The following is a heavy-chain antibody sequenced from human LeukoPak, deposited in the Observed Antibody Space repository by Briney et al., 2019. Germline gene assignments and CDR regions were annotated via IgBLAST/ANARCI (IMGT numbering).Heavy chain of an antibody. V-gene: IGHV3-30*04. CDR3: ARRGPYFDY. J-gene: IGHJ4*02. D-gene: IGHD3-10*01. CDR1: GFTFSKFA. CDR2: VSYDGSYK. Sequence: GGSLRLSCAAAGFTFSKFAMHWVRQAPGKGLEWVAVVSYDGSYKYYVDSVKGRFTISRDNAKNSLYLQMNSLRAEDTAIYYCARRGPYFDYWGQGILVTVSS.